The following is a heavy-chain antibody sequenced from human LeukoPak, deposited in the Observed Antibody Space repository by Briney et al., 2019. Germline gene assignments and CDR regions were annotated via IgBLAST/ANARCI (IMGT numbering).Heavy chain of an antibody. V-gene: IGHV3-30*02. CDR3: ATYSSLNRREFQY. J-gene: IGHJ1*01. CDR2: IRNDGTIK. D-gene: IGHD3-22*01. CDR1: GFTFKTYG. Sequence: GGSLRLSCAASGFTFKTYGIHWVRQAPGKGLEWVAFIRNDGTIKYYADSVKGRFTISRDNSKSTLYLQMNSLRAEDTAVYYCATYSSLNRREFQYWGQGTLLTVSS.